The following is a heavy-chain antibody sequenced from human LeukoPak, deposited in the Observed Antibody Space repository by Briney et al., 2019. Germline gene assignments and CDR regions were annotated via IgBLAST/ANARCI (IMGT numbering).Heavy chain of an antibody. CDR3: ARGGDWSNYFDY. J-gene: IGHJ4*02. D-gene: IGHD2-21*01. CDR2: ISAYNGDT. V-gene: IGHV1-18*01. CDR1: GCTFTIYG. Sequence: ASVRVSCKASGCTFTIYGVTWVRQAPGQGLEWMGWISAYNGDTSYAQKLKGRVTMTTDTSTSTAYMELWSLRSDDTAVYYCARGGDWSNYFDYWGQGTLVTVSS.